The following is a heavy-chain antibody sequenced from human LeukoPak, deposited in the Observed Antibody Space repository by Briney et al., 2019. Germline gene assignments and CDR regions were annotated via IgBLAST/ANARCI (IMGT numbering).Heavy chain of an antibody. J-gene: IGHJ6*04. CDR3: AREQIPPRFGMDV. D-gene: IGHD2-21*01. V-gene: IGHV3-21*01. CDR2: ISSSSSYI. CDR1: GFTFSTYS. Sequence: GGSLRLSCAASGFTFSTYSMNWVRQAPGKGLEWVSSISSSSSYIYYADSVKGRFTISRDNAKNSLSLQMNSLRAEDTAVYYRAREQIPPRFGMDVWGKGTTVTVSS.